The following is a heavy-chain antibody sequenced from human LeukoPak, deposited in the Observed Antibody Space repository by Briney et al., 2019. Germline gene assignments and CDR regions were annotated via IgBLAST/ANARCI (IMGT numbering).Heavy chain of an antibody. CDR1: GYTFTSYD. CDR3: ARASTLSSGYDSNNWFDP. Sequence: ASVKVSCKASGYTFTSYDINWVRQATGQGLEWMGWMNPNSGNTGYAQKFQGRVTMTRNTSISTAYMELSSLRSEDTAVYYCARASTLSSGYDSNNWFDPWGQGTLVTVSS. D-gene: IGHD5-12*01. CDR2: MNPNSGNT. V-gene: IGHV1-8*01. J-gene: IGHJ5*02.